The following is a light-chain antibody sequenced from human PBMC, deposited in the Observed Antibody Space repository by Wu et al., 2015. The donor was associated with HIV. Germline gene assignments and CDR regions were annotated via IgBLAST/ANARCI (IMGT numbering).Light chain of an antibody. J-gene: IGKJ3*01. Sequence: EIVLTQSPGTLSLSPGERATLSCRASQSVSSTYLAWYQQKPGQPPRLLIYGASRRATDIPDRFSGSGSGTDFSLTISRLEPEDFAVYYCHQYGGSPPFTFGPGTKVDMK. V-gene: IGKV3-20*01. CDR1: QSVSSTY. CDR3: HQYGGSPPFT. CDR2: GAS.